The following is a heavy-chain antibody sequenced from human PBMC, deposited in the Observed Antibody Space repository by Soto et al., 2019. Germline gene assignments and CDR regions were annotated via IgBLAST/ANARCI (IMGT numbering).Heavy chain of an antibody. CDR1: GFTFSSYA. CDR3: ARGSAYSDYDLEY. J-gene: IGHJ4*02. D-gene: IGHD4-17*01. CDR2: VSGTGGSA. V-gene: IGHV3-23*01. Sequence: QAGGSLRLSCAASGFTFSSYAMTWVRQAPGKGLEWVSGVSGTGGSAYYADSVKGRFTISRDKSTNTLYLHMNSLRAEDTAVYYCARGSAYSDYDLEYWGQGTLVTVSS.